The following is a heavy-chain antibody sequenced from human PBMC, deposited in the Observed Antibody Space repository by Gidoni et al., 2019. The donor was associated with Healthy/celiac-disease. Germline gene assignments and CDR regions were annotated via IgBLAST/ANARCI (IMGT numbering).Heavy chain of an antibody. CDR2: IYYSGST. CDR1: GGSISSSSYY. V-gene: IGHV4-39*01. J-gene: IGHJ6*02. Sequence: QLQLQESGPGLVKPSETLSLTCTVSGGSISSSSYYWGWIRQPPGKGLEWIGSIYYSGSTYYNPSLKSRVTISVDTSKNQFSLKLSSVTAADTAVYYCARQGLLPLDYYYYYGMDVWGQGTTVTVSS. CDR3: ARQGLLPLDYYYYYGMDV. D-gene: IGHD2-15*01.